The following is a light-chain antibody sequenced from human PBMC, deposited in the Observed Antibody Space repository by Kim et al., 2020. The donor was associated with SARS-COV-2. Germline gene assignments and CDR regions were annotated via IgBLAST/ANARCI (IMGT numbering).Light chain of an antibody. Sequence: QSVLTQSPSVSAAPGQKVTISCSGSSSNIGDNFVSWYQQFPGTAPKLLIYDNNKRPSGIPDRFSASKSGTSATLGITGLQTGDEADYYCGTWDSGLSAGAFGGGTQLTVL. V-gene: IGLV1-51*01. CDR2: DNN. J-gene: IGLJ2*01. CDR1: SSNIGDNF. CDR3: GTWDSGLSAGA.